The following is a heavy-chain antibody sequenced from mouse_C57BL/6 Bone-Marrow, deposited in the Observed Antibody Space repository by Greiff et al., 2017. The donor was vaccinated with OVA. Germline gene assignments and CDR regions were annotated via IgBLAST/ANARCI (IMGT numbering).Heavy chain of an antibody. J-gene: IGHJ1*03. V-gene: IGHV3-6*01. CDR3: ARGDYYGSSPWWYFDV. Sequence: EVKLMESGPGLVKPSQSLSLTCSVTGYSITSGYYWNWIRQFPGNKLEWMGYISYDGSNNYNPSLKNRISITRDTSKNQFFLKLNSVTTEDTATYYCARGDYYGSSPWWYFDVWGTGTTVTVSS. D-gene: IGHD1-1*01. CDR2: ISYDGSN. CDR1: GYSITSGYY.